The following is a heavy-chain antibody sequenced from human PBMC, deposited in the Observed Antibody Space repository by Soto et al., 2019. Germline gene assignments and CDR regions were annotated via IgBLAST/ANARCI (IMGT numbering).Heavy chain of an antibody. CDR1: GYTFTSYG. V-gene: IGHV1-18*01. J-gene: IGHJ6*02. Sequence: ASVKVSCKASGYTFTSYGISCVLQAPGQGLEWMGWISAYNGNTNYAQKLQGRVTMTTDTSTSTAYMELRSLRSDDTAVYYCARDVYRSSWYSYYYYGMDVWGQGTTVTVSS. CDR2: ISAYNGNT. D-gene: IGHD6-13*01. CDR3: ARDVYRSSWYSYYYYGMDV.